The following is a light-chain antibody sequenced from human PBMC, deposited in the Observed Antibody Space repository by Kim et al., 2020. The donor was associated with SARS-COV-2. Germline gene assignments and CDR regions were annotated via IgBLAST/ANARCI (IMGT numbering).Light chain of an antibody. J-gene: IGLJ2*01. V-gene: IGLV7-46*01. CDR1: TGPGTSGHF. CDR3: LLSYSDSRV. CDR2: DTD. Sequence: PGGQFPLPCDSNTGPGTSGHFPYGFQQKPGQAPRTLIYDTDKRHSWTPARFSGSLLGGKAALTLSAAQAEDEADYYCLLSYSDSRVFGGGTQLTVL.